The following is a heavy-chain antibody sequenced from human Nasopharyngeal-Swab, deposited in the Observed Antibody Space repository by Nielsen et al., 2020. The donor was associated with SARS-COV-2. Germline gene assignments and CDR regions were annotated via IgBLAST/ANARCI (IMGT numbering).Heavy chain of an antibody. V-gene: IGHV1-69*13. J-gene: IGHJ5*02. CDR3: ARVGYCSGGSCSWFDP. CDR2: IIPIFGTE. Sequence: SVNVSCKASGGTFSSYAIGWVRQAPGQGLAWMGGIIPIFGTENYAQKFQGRVTITADESTSTPYMALSSLRSKDTAVYYCARVGYCSGGSCSWFDPRGQGTLVTVSS. CDR1: GGTFSSYA. D-gene: IGHD2-15*01.